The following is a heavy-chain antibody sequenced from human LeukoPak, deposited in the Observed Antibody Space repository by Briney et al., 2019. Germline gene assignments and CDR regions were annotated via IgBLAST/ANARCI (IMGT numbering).Heavy chain of an antibody. D-gene: IGHD3-22*01. Sequence: GASVKVSCKASGYTFTSYAMNWVRQAPGQGLEWMGWINTNTGNPTYAQGFTGRFVFSLDTSVSTAYLQISSLKAEDTAVYYCARVDSSQWTSPYYFDYWGQGTLVTVSS. V-gene: IGHV7-4-1*02. J-gene: IGHJ4*02. CDR2: INTNTGNP. CDR1: GYTFTSYA. CDR3: ARVDSSQWTSPYYFDY.